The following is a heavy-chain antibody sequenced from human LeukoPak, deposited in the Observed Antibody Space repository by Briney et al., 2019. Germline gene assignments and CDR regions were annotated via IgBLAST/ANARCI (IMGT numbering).Heavy chain of an antibody. Sequence: SVKVSCKASGGTFGSYAISWVRQAPGQGLEWMGGIIPIFGTANYAQKFQGRVTITADESTSTAYMELSSLRSEDTAVYYCARDKQRYYDSSGYYLHFDYWGQGTLVTVSS. CDR1: GGTFGSYA. J-gene: IGHJ4*02. CDR2: IIPIFGTA. CDR3: ARDKQRYYDSSGYYLHFDY. V-gene: IGHV1-69*13. D-gene: IGHD3-22*01.